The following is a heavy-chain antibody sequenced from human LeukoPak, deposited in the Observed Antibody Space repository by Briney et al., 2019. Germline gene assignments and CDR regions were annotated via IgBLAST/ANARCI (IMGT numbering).Heavy chain of an antibody. Sequence: SETLSLTCTVSGYSIRSGYYWGWIRQPPGKGLEWIGSIYHSGSTYYNPSLKSRVTISVDTSKNQFSLKLSSVTAADTAVYYCARGTAPKNWFDPWGQGTLVTVSS. D-gene: IGHD5-18*01. CDR3: ARGTAPKNWFDP. V-gene: IGHV4-38-2*02. J-gene: IGHJ5*02. CDR1: GYSIRSGYY. CDR2: IYHSGST.